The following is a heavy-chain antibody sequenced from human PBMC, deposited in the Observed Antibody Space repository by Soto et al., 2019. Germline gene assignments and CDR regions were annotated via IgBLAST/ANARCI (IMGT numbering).Heavy chain of an antibody. CDR1: GFTFSSYA. D-gene: IGHD3-10*01. Sequence: PGGSLRLSCAASGFTFSSYAMSWVRQAPGKGLEWVSAISGSGGSTYYADSVKGRFTISRDNSKNTLYLQMNSLRAEDTAVYYCAKGPMARKYYYYYYGMDVWRQGTTVTVSS. J-gene: IGHJ6*02. CDR2: ISGSGGST. V-gene: IGHV3-23*01. CDR3: AKGPMARKYYYYYYGMDV.